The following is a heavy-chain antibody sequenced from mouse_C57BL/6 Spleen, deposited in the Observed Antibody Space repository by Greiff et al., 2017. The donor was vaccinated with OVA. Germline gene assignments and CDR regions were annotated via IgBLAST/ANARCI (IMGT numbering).Heavy chain of an antibody. CDR2: IYPGDGDT. J-gene: IGHJ2*01. CDR1: GYAFSSSW. V-gene: IGHV1-82*01. Sequence: VQLVESGPELVKPGASVKISCKASGYAFSSSWMNWVKQRPGKGLEWIGRIYPGDGDTNYNGKFKGKATLTAANTSSTAYMQLSSLTSKDSAVYFCARSAVVATYFDYWGQGTTLTVSS. D-gene: IGHD1-1*01. CDR3: ARSAVVATYFDY.